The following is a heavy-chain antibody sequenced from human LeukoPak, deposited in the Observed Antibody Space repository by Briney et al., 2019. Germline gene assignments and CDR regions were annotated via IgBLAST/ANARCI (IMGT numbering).Heavy chain of an antibody. CDR3: ARDFRGNYGSRGMDV. CDR2: IYYSGST. Sequence: SETLSLTCAVSGGSITSYWSWIRRPPGKGLEWMGYIYYSGSTNYNPSLKSRVTMSIDTSKNQFSLKLSSVTAADTAVYYCARDFRGNYGSRGMDVWGQGTTVTVSS. J-gene: IGHJ6*02. V-gene: IGHV4-59*01. CDR1: GGSITSY. D-gene: IGHD1-26*01.